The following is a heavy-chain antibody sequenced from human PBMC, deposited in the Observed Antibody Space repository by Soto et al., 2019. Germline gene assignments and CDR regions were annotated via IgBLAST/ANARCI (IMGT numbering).Heavy chain of an antibody. CDR2: ISSSSSYI. J-gene: IGHJ4*02. D-gene: IGHD1-26*01. CDR3: AREGYIVGATTPFDY. Sequence: GGSLRLSCAASGFTFSSYSMNWVRQAPGKGLEWVSSISSSSSYIYYADSVKGRFTISRDNAKNSLYLQMNSLRAEDTAVYYCAREGYIVGATTPFDYWGQGTLVTVSS. V-gene: IGHV3-21*01. CDR1: GFTFSSYS.